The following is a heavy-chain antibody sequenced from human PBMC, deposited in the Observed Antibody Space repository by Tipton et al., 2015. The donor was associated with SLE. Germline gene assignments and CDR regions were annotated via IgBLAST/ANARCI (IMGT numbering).Heavy chain of an antibody. CDR3: AREHVLLDAFDI. V-gene: IGHV3-23*01. D-gene: IGHD3-10*01. CDR2: ISGRGTTT. Sequence: SLRLSCAASGFTFSSYATSWVRQAPGKGLEWVSAISGRGTTTDYADSVKGRFTISRDNSKNTLYLQMNSLRAEDTAVYYCAREHVLLDAFDIWGQGTMVTVSS. CDR1: GFTFSSYA. J-gene: IGHJ3*02.